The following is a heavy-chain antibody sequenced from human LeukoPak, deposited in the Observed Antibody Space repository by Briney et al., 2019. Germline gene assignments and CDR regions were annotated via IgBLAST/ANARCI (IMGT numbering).Heavy chain of an antibody. CDR2: IKDDGSEK. V-gene: IGHV3-7*04. CDR3: ARARIDY. CDR1: GFTFSSYW. Sequence: GGSLRLSCVGSGFTFSSYWMTWVRQAPGKGLEWVANIKDDGSEKYSVDSVKGRFTISRDNAKNLLYLQMSSLRAEDTAVYYCARARIDYWGPGNPGHRLP. D-gene: IGHD1-14*01. J-gene: IGHJ4*02.